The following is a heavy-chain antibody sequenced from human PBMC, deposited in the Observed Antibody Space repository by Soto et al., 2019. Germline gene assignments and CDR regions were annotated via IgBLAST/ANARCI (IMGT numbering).Heavy chain of an antibody. J-gene: IGHJ4*02. CDR2: ISAYNGNT. D-gene: IGHD5-12*01. V-gene: IGHV1-18*01. CDR1: GYTFTSYG. Sequence: QVQLVQSGAEVKKPGASVKVSCKASGYTFTSYGISWVRQAPGQGLEWMGWISAYNGNTNYAQKLQGRVTITTDTATSTAYMELRSLRSDDTAVYYCARDAVNIVATIEDYFDYWVQGTLVTVSS. CDR3: ARDAVNIVATIEDYFDY.